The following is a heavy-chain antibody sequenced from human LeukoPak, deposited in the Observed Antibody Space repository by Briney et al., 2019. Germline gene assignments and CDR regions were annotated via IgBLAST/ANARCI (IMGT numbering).Heavy chain of an antibody. D-gene: IGHD4/OR15-4a*01. CDR2: INSDGSST. J-gene: IGHJ4*02. Sequence: GGSLRLSCAASGFTFSSYWMHWVRQAPGKGLVWVSRINSDGSSTSYADSVKGRFTISRDNAKNTLYLQMNSLRAEDTAVYYCGREPGDYGDHVEHWGQGTLVTVSS. V-gene: IGHV3-74*01. CDR3: GREPGDYGDHVEH. CDR1: GFTFSSYW.